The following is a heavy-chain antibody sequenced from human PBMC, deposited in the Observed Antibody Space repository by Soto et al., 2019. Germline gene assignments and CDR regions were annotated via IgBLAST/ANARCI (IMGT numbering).Heavy chain of an antibody. Sequence: SLRLSCAASGFTFDNYDFSWVRQAPGKGLEWVSAISGSGGSTYYADSVKGRFTISRDNSKNTLYLQMNSLRAEDTAVYYCAKDLSYGGYREYYYYGMDVWGQGTTVTVSS. J-gene: IGHJ6*02. CDR2: ISGSGGST. CDR3: AKDLSYGGYREYYYYGMDV. V-gene: IGHV3-23*01. CDR1: GFTFDNYD. D-gene: IGHD5-12*01.